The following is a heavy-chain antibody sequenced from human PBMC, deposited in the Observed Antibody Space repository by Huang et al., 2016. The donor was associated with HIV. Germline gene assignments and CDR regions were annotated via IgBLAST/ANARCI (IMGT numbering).Heavy chain of an antibody. CDR3: TRDGVAPDEEFDY. V-gene: IGHV1-2*02. CDR1: GYTFADYF. Sequence: QVQLVQSGAEVKKPGASVKVSCKPSGYTFADYFIHWVRQAPGQGLEWIAWLNPKNGATNYAQKFLVRVTVTGDTSIKTAYMEFSGLTSDDTANYYCTRDGVAPDEEFDYWGQGTLIIVSS. CDR2: LNPKNGAT. D-gene: IGHD5-12*01. J-gene: IGHJ4*02.